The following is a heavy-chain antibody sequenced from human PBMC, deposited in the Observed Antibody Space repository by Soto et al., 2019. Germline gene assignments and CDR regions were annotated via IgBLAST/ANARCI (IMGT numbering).Heavy chain of an antibody. D-gene: IGHD5-12*01. CDR3: ARERGGYNRGDFEF. CDR1: GGTFRSYA. V-gene: IGHV1-69*01. CDR2: IIPGFGKG. Sequence: QVQLVQSGAEVKKPGSSVKVSCKSSGGTFRSYAISWVRQAPGQGLEWVGGIIPGFGKGNSAQKFQGRVTITADEPTTTVYMEVSGLRSDDTAVYYCARERGGYNRGDFEFWGQGTLISVSS. J-gene: IGHJ4*02.